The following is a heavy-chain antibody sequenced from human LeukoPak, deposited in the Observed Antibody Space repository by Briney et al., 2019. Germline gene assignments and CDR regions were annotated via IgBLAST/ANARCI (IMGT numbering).Heavy chain of an antibody. Sequence: GGSLRLSCTASGFTFSNHAMTWVRQAPGKGMGWVSSMSIGGTYIYYADSVRGRFTISRDNAKNSLYLVMNSLRGEDTATYYCARDRPTGASRVFVVQWGQGTLVTVSS. CDR2: MSIGGTYI. D-gene: IGHD2-15*01. J-gene: IGHJ4*02. CDR3: ARDRPTGASRVFVVQ. CDR1: GFTFSNHA. V-gene: IGHV3-21*01.